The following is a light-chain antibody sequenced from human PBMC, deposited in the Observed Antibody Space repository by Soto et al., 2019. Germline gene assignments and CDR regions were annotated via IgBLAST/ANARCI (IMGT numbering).Light chain of an antibody. CDR3: QQYDNPLT. J-gene: IGKJ4*01. CDR1: QDISNY. V-gene: IGKV1-33*01. Sequence: DIQMTQSPSSLSASVGDRVTITCQASQDISNYLNWYQQKPGKAPKLLIYDASNLETGVPSRFSGSGSGTDFTFTISSLQPEDIATYYGQQYDNPLTFGGGTKVEIK. CDR2: DAS.